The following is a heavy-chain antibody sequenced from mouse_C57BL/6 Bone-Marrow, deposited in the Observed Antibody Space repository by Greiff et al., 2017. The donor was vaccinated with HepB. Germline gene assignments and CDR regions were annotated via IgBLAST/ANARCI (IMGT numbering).Heavy chain of an antibody. D-gene: IGHD2-4*01. J-gene: IGHJ1*03. V-gene: IGHV1-5*01. CDR3: TRSWDYGRNWYFDV. CDR2: IYPGNSDT. Sequence: SGTVLARPGASVKMSCKTSGYTFTSYWMHWVKQRPGQGLEWIGAIYPGNSDTSYNQKFKGKAKLTAVTSASTAYMELSSLTNEDSAVYYCTRSWDYGRNWYFDVWGTGTTVTVSS. CDR1: GYTFTSYW.